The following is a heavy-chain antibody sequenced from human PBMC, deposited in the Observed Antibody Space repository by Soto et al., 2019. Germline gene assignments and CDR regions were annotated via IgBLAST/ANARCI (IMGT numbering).Heavy chain of an antibody. CDR2: ISTSTSII. Sequence: EVQLVESGGGLVQPGGSLRLSCAASGFTFSTYHMNWVRQAPGKGLEWVSYISTSTSIIYYADSVKGRFTISRDNAKNSLYLQMNSLRAEDTAMYYCARDPVPFDWCTRGATTTFDIWGQGTMVTVSS. CDR1: GFTFSTYH. J-gene: IGHJ3*02. CDR3: ARDPVPFDWCTRGATTTFDI. D-gene: IGHD3-9*01. V-gene: IGHV3-48*01.